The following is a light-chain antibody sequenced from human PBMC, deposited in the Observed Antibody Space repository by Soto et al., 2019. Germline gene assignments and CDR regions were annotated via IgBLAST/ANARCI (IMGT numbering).Light chain of an antibody. CDR3: QQYNNWPFT. CDR2: GAS. CDR1: QSVSSN. Sequence: EIAMTQSPATLSVSPGERATLSCRASQSVSSNLAWYQQKPGQAPRLLIYGASTRATGIPARFSGSGSGTEFPLMSSRLQSEDFAVYYGQQYNNWPFTFGPGNKVDIK. V-gene: IGKV3-15*01. J-gene: IGKJ3*01.